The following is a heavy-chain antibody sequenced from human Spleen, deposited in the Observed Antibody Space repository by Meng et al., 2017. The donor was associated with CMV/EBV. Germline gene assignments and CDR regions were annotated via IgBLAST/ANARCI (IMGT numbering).Heavy chain of an antibody. CDR3: TRDPYDSSGAVDY. V-gene: IGHV3-22*01. CDR1: GFTFSYYY. D-gene: IGHD3-22*01. CDR2: IRSKAYGGTT. J-gene: IGHJ4*02. Sequence: GESLKISCAASGFTFSYYYMSGVRQAPGKGLEWVGFIRSKAYGGTTEYAASVKGRFTISRDDSKSISYLHMSSLQTEDTAVYYCTRDPYDSSGAVDYWGQGTLVTVSS.